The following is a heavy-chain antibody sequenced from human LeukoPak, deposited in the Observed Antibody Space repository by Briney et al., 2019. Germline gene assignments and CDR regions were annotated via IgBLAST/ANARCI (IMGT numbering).Heavy chain of an antibody. V-gene: IGHV3-74*03. CDR1: GFTFTNYY. CDR3: ATFGYNWNLGY. J-gene: IGHJ4*02. D-gene: IGHD1-20*01. CDR2: INSDGRDT. Sequence: GGSLRLSCAASGFTFTNYYVHWVGQPPAQGLPSVSRINSDGRDTTYVDSVKGRFTISRDNAKNTVYLQMNSLRAEDTAVYYCATFGYNWNLGYWGQGALVTVSS.